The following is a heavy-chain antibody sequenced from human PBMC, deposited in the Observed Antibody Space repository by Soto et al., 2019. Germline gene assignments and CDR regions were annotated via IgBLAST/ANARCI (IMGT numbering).Heavy chain of an antibody. CDR3: AHRRGGGSYLLAFDY. J-gene: IGHJ4*02. D-gene: IGHD1-26*01. V-gene: IGHV2-5*01. Sequence: QITLKESGPTLVKPTQTLTLTCTFSGFSLSTSGVGVGWIRQPPGKALEWLALIYWTDDKRYSPSLKSRLTITKDTSKNLVVRTMTNMDAVDAATYYCAHRRGGGSYLLAFDYWGQGTLVTVSS. CDR1: GFSLSTSGVG. CDR2: IYWTDDK.